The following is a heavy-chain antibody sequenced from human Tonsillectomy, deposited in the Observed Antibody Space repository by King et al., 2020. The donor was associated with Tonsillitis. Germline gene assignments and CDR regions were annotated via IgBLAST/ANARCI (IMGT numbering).Heavy chain of an antibody. Sequence: VQLVESGGGVVPPGRSLRLSCAASGFTFSNYGMHWVRQAPGKGLGWGAVISDSGSNTYYADSVKGRFTISRDNSKNTLYLQMNSLRAEDTAIYFCVIVGGYWGQGTLVTVSS. CDR1: GFTFSNYG. CDR3: VIVGGY. D-gene: IGHD2-21*01. J-gene: IGHJ4*02. V-gene: IGHV3-30*03. CDR2: ISDSGSNT.